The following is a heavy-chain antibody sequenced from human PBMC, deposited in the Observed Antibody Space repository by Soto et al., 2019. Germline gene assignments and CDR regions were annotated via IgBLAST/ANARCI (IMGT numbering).Heavy chain of an antibody. CDR2: IDPNSGGT. CDR3: ARELGSGPYFDS. CDR1: GYTFTGYF. V-gene: IGHV1-2*02. Sequence: QVQLVQSGAEVKKPGASVKVSCKASGYTFTGYFMYWVRQAPGQGLEWMGWIDPNSGGTNSAQKFQGRVTMTRDTSINTAYMELSRLRSDDTAVYYCARELGSGPYFDSWGQGTLVTVSS. J-gene: IGHJ4*02. D-gene: IGHD7-27*01.